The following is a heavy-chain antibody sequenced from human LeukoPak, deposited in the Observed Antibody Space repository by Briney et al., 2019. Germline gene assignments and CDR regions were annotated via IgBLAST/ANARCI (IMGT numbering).Heavy chain of an antibody. Sequence: GGSLRLSCAASGFTFSSYSMNWVRQAPGKGLEWVSSISSSSSYIYYADSVKGRFTISRDNSKSTLSLQMNSLRAEDTAVYYCAKDLRYSSSSGCLDYWGQGTLVTVSS. D-gene: IGHD6-6*01. J-gene: IGHJ4*02. CDR3: AKDLRYSSSSGCLDY. V-gene: IGHV3-21*04. CDR2: ISSSSSYI. CDR1: GFTFSSYS.